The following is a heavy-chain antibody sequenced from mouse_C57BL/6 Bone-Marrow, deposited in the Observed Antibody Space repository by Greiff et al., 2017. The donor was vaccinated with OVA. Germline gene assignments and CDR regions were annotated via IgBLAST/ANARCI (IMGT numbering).Heavy chain of an antibody. CDR2: IYPGSGST. CDR1: GYTFTSYW. J-gene: IGHJ3*01. D-gene: IGHD1-1*01. V-gene: IGHV1-55*01. CDR3: ARRGDYYGSSYAWFAY. Sequence: QVQLQQPGAELVKPGASVKMSCKASGYTFTSYWITWVKQRPGQGLEWIGDIYPGSGSTNYNEKFQSKATLTVDTSSSTAYMQLSSLTSEDSAVYYCARRGDYYGSSYAWFAYWGQGTLVTVSA.